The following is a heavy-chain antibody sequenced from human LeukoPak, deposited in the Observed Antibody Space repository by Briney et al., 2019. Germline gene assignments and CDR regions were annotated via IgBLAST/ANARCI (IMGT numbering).Heavy chain of an antibody. D-gene: IGHD3-9*01. CDR1: GGSFSGYY. V-gene: IGHV4-34*01. J-gene: IGHJ4*02. Sequence: SETLSLTCAVYGGSFSGYYWGWIRQPPGKGLEWIGSIYYSGSTYYNPSLKSRATISVDTSKNQFSLKLSSVTAADTAVYYCARTSRNYDILTGYYNPYYFDYWGQGSLVTVSS. CDR3: ARTSRNYDILTGYYNPYYFDY. CDR2: IYYSGST.